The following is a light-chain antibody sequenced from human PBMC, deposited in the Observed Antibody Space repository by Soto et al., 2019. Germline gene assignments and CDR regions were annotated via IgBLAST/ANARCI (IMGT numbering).Light chain of an antibody. J-gene: IGKJ4*01. CDR2: DAS. Sequence: EIVLTQYPATLSLSPGERATLSCRASQSVSGYLAWYQQKPGQAPRLLIYDASNRATGIPGRVSGSGSGTDFTLTISSLDPEDFAVYYCQPRSNWPPTFGGGTKVEIK. V-gene: IGKV3-11*01. CDR1: QSVSGY. CDR3: QPRSNWPPT.